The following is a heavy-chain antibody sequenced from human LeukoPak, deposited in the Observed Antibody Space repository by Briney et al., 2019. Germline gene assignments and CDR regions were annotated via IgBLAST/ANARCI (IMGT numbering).Heavy chain of an antibody. D-gene: IGHD1-7*01. CDR1: GGSISSSSYY. Sequence: PSETLSLTCTVSGGSISSSSYYWGWIRQPPGKGLEWIGSIYYSGSTYYNPSLKSRVTISVDTSKNQFSLKLSSVTAADTAVYYCARNWNSAFDIWGQGTMVTVSS. CDR2: IYYSGST. V-gene: IGHV4-39*07. J-gene: IGHJ3*02. CDR3: ARNWNSAFDI.